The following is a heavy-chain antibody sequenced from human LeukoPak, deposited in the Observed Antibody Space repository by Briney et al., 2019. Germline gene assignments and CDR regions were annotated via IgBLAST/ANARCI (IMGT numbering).Heavy chain of an antibody. CDR1: GFTLSTYW. CDR2: NKGDGTGE. J-gene: IGHJ4*02. V-gene: IGHV3-7*01. Sequence: PGGSLRLSCVASGFTLSTYWMTCIRQAPGKGLEWVAHNKGDGTGEKYVDSVKGRFTISRDNTKNSLFLQLNSLTAEDTAVYYCVRDRGWYHFDLWGQGTLVTVSS. D-gene: IGHD6-13*01. CDR3: VRDRGWYHFDL.